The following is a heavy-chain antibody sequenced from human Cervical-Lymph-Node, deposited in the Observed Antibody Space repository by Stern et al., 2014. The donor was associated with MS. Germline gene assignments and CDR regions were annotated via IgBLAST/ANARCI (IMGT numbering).Heavy chain of an antibody. CDR3: ARSWELAFDY. Sequence: EVQLVESGGGLVQPGGSLRLSCAASGFTFSNYWMHWVRQAPGTGLVVVSHINRDGSRTSYGDSVKGRFTISGDNAKNTLYLQMNSLRAEDTAVYYCARSWELAFDYWGQGTLVTVSS. V-gene: IGHV3-74*02. J-gene: IGHJ4*02. CDR2: INRDGSRT. D-gene: IGHD1-26*01. CDR1: GFTFSNYW.